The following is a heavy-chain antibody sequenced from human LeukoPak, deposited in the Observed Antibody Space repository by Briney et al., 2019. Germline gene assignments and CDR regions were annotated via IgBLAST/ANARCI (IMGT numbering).Heavy chain of an antibody. J-gene: IGHJ4*02. V-gene: IGHV4-30-2*01. CDR2: IYHSGST. D-gene: IGHD3-3*01. CDR1: GGSISSGGYY. Sequence: SETLSLTCAVSGGSISSGGYYWSWIRQPPGKGLEWIGYIYHSGSTYYNPSLKSRVTISVDRSKNQFSLKLSSVTAADTAVYYCARARTIFGVVTPFDYWGQGTLVTVSS. CDR3: ARARTIFGVVTPFDY.